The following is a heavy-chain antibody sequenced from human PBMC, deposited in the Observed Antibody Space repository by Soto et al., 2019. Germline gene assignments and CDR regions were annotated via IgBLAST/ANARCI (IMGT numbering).Heavy chain of an antibody. CDR1: GGTFSSYT. CDR3: AREYCSGGSCYSSGHNYYYYYMDV. CDR2: IIPILGIA. V-gene: IGHV1-69*08. J-gene: IGHJ6*03. D-gene: IGHD2-15*01. Sequence: QVQLVQSGAEVKKPGSSVKVSCKASGGTFSSYTISWVRQAPGQGLEWMGRIIPILGIANYAQKFQGRVTITADKSTSTAYMELSSLRSEDTAVYYCAREYCSGGSCYSSGHNYYYYYMDVCGKGTTVTVSS.